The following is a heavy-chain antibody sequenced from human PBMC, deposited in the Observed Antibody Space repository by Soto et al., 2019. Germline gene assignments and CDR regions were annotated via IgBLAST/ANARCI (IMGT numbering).Heavy chain of an antibody. V-gene: IGHV1-69*12. J-gene: IGHJ6*02. CDR1: GGTFSTYA. D-gene: IGHD2-2*01. CDR2: IIPMFGTA. CDR3: ARRNCISSRCYLYGMDV. Sequence: QVQLVQSGAEVKKPGSSVKVSCKASGGTFSTYAISWVRQAPGQGLEWMGGIIPMFGTANYAQKFQGRVTINADESTCTASMELNSLRSQATAVLYCARRNCISSRCYLYGMDVWGQGTTVTVSS.